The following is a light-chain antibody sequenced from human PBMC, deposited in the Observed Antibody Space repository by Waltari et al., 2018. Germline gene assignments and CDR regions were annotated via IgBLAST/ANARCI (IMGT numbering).Light chain of an antibody. CDR1: QSVSSIY. V-gene: IGKV3-20*01. CDR3: QQYGSSPPYS. CDR2: GAS. Sequence: EIVLTQSPGTLSLSPGERATLSCRASQSVSSIYLAWYQQKPGQAPRLLIYGASSRATVISDRFSGSGSGTDFTLTISRLEPEDFAVYYCQQYGSSPPYSFGQGTKLEIK. J-gene: IGKJ2*03.